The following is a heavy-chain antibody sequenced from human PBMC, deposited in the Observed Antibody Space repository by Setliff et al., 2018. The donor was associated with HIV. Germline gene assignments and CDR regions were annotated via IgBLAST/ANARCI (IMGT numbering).Heavy chain of an antibody. CDR1: GFTFSSNW. CDR3: ARGRVLEWLLNH. J-gene: IGHJ4*02. D-gene: IGHD3-3*01. Sequence: PGGSLRLSCAASGFTFSSNWMTWVRQAPGKGLEWVANIKEDGSEKYYVDSVKGRFTISRDNAKNSLYLQMNSLRVEDTAVYYCARGRVLEWLLNHWGQGTLVTVSS. CDR2: IKEDGSEK. V-gene: IGHV3-7*04.